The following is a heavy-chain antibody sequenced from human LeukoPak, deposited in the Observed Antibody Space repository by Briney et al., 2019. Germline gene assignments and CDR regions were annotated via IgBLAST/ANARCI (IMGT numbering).Heavy chain of an antibody. Sequence: SGTLSLTCAVYGGSFSDYYWGWVRQSPGKGLEWIGEKNQKGGTNYNPSLKSRVMISLDTSTNQFSLKLSSVTAADTAVYYCARSESYTRRTPNRYFDYWGQGTLVTVSS. V-gene: IGHV4-34*01. CDR2: KNQKGGT. CDR3: ARSESYTRRTPNRYFDY. D-gene: IGHD3-10*01. CDR1: GGSFSDYY. J-gene: IGHJ4*02.